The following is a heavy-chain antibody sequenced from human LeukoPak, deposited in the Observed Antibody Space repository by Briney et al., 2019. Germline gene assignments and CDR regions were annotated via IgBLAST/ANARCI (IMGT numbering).Heavy chain of an antibody. CDR2: IYYTGNT. V-gene: IGHV4-61*01. J-gene: IGHJ4*02. Sequence: SETLSLTCNVSGGSVSSSNYYWSWIRPPPGKGLEWIGFIYYTGNTNYNPSLKSRVTISVDTSKNQFSLKVSSVTAADTALYSCARTNIAAAGYYFDYWGQGTLVTVSS. CDR1: GGSVSSSNYY. CDR3: ARTNIAAAGYYFDY. D-gene: IGHD6-13*01.